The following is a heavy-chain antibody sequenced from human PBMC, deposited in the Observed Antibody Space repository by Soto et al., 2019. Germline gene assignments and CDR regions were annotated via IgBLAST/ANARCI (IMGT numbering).Heavy chain of an antibody. D-gene: IGHD6-13*01. J-gene: IGHJ6*02. V-gene: IGHV3-30*03. CDR3: ARGGIAAAGHKNYYYYYGMDV. CDR1: GFTFSGYG. CDR2: ISHAGSDK. Sequence: GGSLRLSCAASGFTFSGYGMHWVRQPPGKGLEWVSFISHAGSDKYYADSVKGRFTISRDNSKNTLFLQMNSLRAEDTAVYYCARGGIAAAGHKNYYYYYGMDVWGQGTTVTVSS.